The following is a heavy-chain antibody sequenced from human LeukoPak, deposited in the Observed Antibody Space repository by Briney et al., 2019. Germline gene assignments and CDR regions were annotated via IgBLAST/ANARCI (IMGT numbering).Heavy chain of an antibody. CDR3: ARDNQGYFDWLAPYYYYGMDV. CDR2: IIPIFGTA. V-gene: IGHV1-69*05. CDR1: GGTFSSYA. J-gene: IGHJ6*02. D-gene: IGHD3-9*01. Sequence: GSSVKVSCKASGGTFSSYAISWVRQAPGQGLEWMGGIIPIFGTANYAQKFQGRVTITTDESTSTAYMELSSLRAEDTAVYYCARDNQGYFDWLAPYYYYGMDVWGQGTTVTVSS.